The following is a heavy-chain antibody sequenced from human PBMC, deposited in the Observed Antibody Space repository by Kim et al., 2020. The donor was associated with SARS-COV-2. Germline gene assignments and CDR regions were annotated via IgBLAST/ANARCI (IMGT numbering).Heavy chain of an antibody. CDR1: GGSISSSSYY. CDR3: ARAGYDFWSGSINWFDP. CDR2: IYYSGST. D-gene: IGHD3-3*01. Sequence: SETLSLTCTVSGGSISSSSYYWGWIRQPPGKGLEWIGSIYYSGSTYYNPSLKSRVTISVDTSKNQFSLKLSSVTAADTAVYYCARAGYDFWSGSINWFDPWGQGTLVTVSS. J-gene: IGHJ5*02. V-gene: IGHV4-39*07.